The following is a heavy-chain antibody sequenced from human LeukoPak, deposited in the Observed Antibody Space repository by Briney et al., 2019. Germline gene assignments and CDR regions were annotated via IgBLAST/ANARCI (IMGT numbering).Heavy chain of an antibody. CDR1: GFTFSSYA. D-gene: IGHD6-19*01. V-gene: IGHV3-64*02. CDR2: ISSNGGST. Sequence: GGSLRLSCAASGFTFSSYAMHSVRQAPGKGLEYVSAISSNGGSTYYADSVKGRFTISRDNSKNTLYLQMGSLRAEDMAVYYCARDSSGWYYFNDWGQGSLVTVSS. CDR3: ARDSSGWYYFND. J-gene: IGHJ4*02.